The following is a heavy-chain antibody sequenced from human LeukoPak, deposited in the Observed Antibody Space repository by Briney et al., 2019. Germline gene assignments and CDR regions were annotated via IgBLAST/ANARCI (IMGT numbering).Heavy chain of an antibody. CDR1: GYTFTSYA. J-gene: IGHJ5*02. Sequence: ASVKVSCKASGYTFTSYAMNWVRQAPGQGLEWMGWINTNTGNPTYAQGFTGRFVFSLDTSVSTAYLQISSLKAEDTAVYYCARDESAYYYDSSGNEMFDPWGQGTLVTVSS. V-gene: IGHV7-4-1*02. CDR3: ARDESAYYYDSSGNEMFDP. CDR2: INTNTGNP. D-gene: IGHD3-22*01.